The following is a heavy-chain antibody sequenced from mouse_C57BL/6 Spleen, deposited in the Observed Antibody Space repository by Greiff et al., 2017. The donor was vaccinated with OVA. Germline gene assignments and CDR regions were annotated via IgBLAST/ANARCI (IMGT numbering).Heavy chain of an antibody. V-gene: IGHV3-6*01. CDR1: GYSITSGYY. CDR3: ARADYGNLDY. CDR2: ISYDGSN. J-gene: IGHJ2*01. D-gene: IGHD2-1*01. Sequence: ESGPGLVKPSQSLSLTCSVTGYSITSGYYWNWIRQFPGNKLEWMGYISYDGSNNYNPSLKNRISITRDTSKNQFFLKLNSVTTEDTATYYCARADYGNLDYWGQGTTLTVSS.